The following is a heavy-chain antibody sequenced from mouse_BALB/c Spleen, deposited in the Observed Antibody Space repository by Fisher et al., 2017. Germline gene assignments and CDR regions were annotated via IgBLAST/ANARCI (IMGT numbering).Heavy chain of an antibody. J-gene: IGHJ4*01. V-gene: IGHV5-4*02. Sequence: GRFTISRDNAKNTLYLQMSSLKSEDTAMYYCARDSRTGMDYWGQGTSVTVSS. CDR3: ARDSRTGMDY. D-gene: IGHD4-1*01.